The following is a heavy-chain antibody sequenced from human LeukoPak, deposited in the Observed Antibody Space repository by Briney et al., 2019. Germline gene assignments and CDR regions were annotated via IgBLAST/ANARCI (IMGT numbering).Heavy chain of an antibody. V-gene: IGHV4-39*01. Sequence: SETLSLTCTVSGGSISSSTHYWGWIRQPPATGLEWMGSIHYSGSTYYNPSLKSRITISVDMSKNQFSLKLSSVTAADTAVYYCARSYCSSSCYAVGAFDIWGQGTVVTVSS. CDR3: ARSYCSSSCYAVGAFDI. CDR2: IHYSGST. CDR1: GGSISSSTHY. J-gene: IGHJ3*02. D-gene: IGHD2-2*01.